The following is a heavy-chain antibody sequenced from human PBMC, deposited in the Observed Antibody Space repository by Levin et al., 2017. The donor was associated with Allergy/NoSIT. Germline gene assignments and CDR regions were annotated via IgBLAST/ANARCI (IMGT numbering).Heavy chain of an antibody. V-gene: IGHV3-23*01. D-gene: IGHD2-2*01. CDR2: ISGSGGST. CDR3: AKEGRDCSSTSCLVDY. Sequence: GESLKISCAASGFTFSSYAMSWVRQAPGKGLEWVSAISGSGGSTYYADSVKGRFTISRDNSKNTLYLQMNSLRAEDTAVYYCAKEGRDCSSTSCLVDYWGQGTLVTVSS. J-gene: IGHJ4*02. CDR1: GFTFSSYA.